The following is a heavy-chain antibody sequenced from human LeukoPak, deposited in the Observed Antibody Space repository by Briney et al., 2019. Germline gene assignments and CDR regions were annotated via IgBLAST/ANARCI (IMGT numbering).Heavy chain of an antibody. D-gene: IGHD2-2*01. Sequence: SETVSLTCTVSGGSISSFYWSWVRQPPGKGLEWIGNIYYSGSTHYNPSLKSRVTISVDTSKNQFSLRLSSVTAADTAIYYCARATQFTDIAVVPAVWGFDPWGRGTRCAVSS. CDR1: GGSISSFY. J-gene: IGHJ5*02. CDR2: IYYSGST. V-gene: IGHV4-59*01. CDR3: ARATQFTDIAVVPAVWGFDP.